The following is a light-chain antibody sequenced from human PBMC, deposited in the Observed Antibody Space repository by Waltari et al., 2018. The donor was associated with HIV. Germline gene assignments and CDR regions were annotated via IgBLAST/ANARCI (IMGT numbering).Light chain of an antibody. V-gene: IGLV1-51*01. Sequence: QSVLTQPPSVSAAPGQTVSISCSGFSSNIGNNFVSWYHQLPGKAPKILIFDNKKRPSGIPDRVSPSKSGTSATLAITGLQTGDEGDYYCGTWDNSLKTVVFGGGTKVTVL. CDR1: SSNIGNNF. J-gene: IGLJ2*01. CDR3: GTWDNSLKTVV. CDR2: DNK.